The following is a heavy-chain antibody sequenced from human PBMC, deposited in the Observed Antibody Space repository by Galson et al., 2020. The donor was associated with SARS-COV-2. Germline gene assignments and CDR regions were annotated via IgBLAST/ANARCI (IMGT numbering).Heavy chain of an antibody. CDR1: GFTFSSYA. V-gene: IGHV3-23*01. D-gene: IGHD3-22*01. CDR2: ISGSGSAT. CDR3: AKRHRDSSGLDY. J-gene: IGHJ4*02. Sequence: GESLKISCAASGFTFSSYAIHWLRQAPGKGLGWVSGISGSGSATYYAGSVKGRFTISRDNSQNPLYLQRNGLRAEDTAIYYCAKRHRDSSGLDYWGQGARGTVSS.